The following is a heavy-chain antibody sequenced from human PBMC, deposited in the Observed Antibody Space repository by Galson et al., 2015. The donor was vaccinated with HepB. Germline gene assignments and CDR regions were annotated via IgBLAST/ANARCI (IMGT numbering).Heavy chain of an antibody. Sequence: WISAYNGNTNYAQKLQGRVTMTTDTSTSTAYMELRSLRSDDTAVYYCARDPTSSGWAVFDYWGQGTLVTVSS. CDR3: ARDPTSSGWAVFDY. V-gene: IGHV1-18*01. CDR2: ISAYNGNT. D-gene: IGHD6-19*01. J-gene: IGHJ4*02.